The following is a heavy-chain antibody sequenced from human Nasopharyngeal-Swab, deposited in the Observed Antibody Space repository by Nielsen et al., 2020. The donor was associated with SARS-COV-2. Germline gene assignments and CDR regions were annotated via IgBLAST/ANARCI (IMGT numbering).Heavy chain of an antibody. J-gene: IGHJ2*01. V-gene: IGHV3-30-3*01. Sequence: GGSLSLSCAASGFTFSSYAMHWVRQAPGKGLEWVAVISYDGSNKYYADSVKGRFTISRDNSKNTLYLQMNSLRAEDAAVYYCASAYGGSYWYFDLWGRGTLVTVSS. CDR2: ISYDGSNK. CDR1: GFTFSSYA. CDR3: ASAYGGSYWYFDL. D-gene: IGHD4-23*01.